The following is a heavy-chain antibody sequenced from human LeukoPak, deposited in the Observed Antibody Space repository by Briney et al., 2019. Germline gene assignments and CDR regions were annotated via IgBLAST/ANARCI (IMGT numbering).Heavy chain of an antibody. CDR1: GYTFTSYF. Sequence: ASVKVSCKASGYTFTSYFIHWVRQAPGEGLEWMGIINPTGGSTRYAQKFQGRVTMTRDTSTSTVYMELSSLRSEDTAVYYCARGQVTATDGFDIWGQGTTVIVSS. V-gene: IGHV1-46*01. CDR2: INPTGGST. D-gene: IGHD2-21*02. J-gene: IGHJ3*02. CDR3: ARGQVTATDGFDI.